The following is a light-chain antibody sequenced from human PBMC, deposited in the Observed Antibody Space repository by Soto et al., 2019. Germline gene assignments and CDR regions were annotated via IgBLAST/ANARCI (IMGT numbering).Light chain of an antibody. CDR3: SSYTSSTTVV. J-gene: IGLJ2*01. CDR2: DVT. Sequence: QSALTQPASVSGSPGQSITISCTGTRSDVGGYNFVSWYQQHPGKAPKLMIYDVTNRPSGVSNRFSGSKSGNTASLTISGLQAEDEADYYCSSYTSSTTVVFGGVTNLTVL. V-gene: IGLV2-14*01. CDR1: RSDVGGYNF.